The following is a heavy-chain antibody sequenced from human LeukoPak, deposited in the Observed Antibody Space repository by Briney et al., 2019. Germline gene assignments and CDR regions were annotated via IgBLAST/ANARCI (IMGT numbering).Heavy chain of an antibody. CDR1: GFTFSNYG. J-gene: IGHJ4*02. CDR3: AKDFVDIVATTFDY. Sequence: PGGSLRLSCAASGFTFSNYGVYWVRQAPGKGLVWVSRINSDGSSTTYADSVKGRFTISRDNSKNTLYLQMNSLRAEDTAVYYCAKDFVDIVATTFDYWGQGTLVTVSS. V-gene: IGHV3-74*01. CDR2: INSDGSST. D-gene: IGHD5-12*01.